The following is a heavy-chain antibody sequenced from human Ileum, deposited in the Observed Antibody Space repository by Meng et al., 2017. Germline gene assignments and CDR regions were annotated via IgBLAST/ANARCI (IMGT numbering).Heavy chain of an antibody. J-gene: IGHJ4*02. CDR3: ARVKAFSSSCFDS. CDR1: GFMFSRYW. D-gene: IGHD6-6*01. V-gene: IGHV3-74*01. Sequence: GESLKISCAASGFMFSRYWMHWVRRVPGKGLVWVSRINSDGSGTTYADSVRGRFTISRDNAQNTVYLQMNSLRAEDTAVYYCARVKAFSSSCFDSWGQGTLVTVSS. CDR2: INSDGSGT.